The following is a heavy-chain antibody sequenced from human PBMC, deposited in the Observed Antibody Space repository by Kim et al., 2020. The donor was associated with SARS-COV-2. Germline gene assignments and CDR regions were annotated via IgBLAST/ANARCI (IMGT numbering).Heavy chain of an antibody. CDR2: ISGDGGST. J-gene: IGHJ5*02. Sequence: GGSLRLSCAASGFTFDDYAMHWVRQAPGKGLEWVSLISGDGGSTYYADSVKGRFTISRDNSKNSLYLQKNSLRTEDTALYYCAKDIKYYDFWSGYYMERSWFDPWGQGTLVTVSS. CDR3: AKDIKYYDFWSGYYMERSWFDP. CDR1: GFTFDDYA. D-gene: IGHD3-3*01. V-gene: IGHV3-43*02.